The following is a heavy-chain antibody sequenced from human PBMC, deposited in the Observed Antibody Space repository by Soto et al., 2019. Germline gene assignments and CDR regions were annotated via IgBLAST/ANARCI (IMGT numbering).Heavy chain of an antibody. Sequence: GGSLRLSCVASGFAFSGYWMSLVRQSPGKGLEWVANINRDGSEEHYVDSVKGRFTISRDNAKNSVYLQMDSLRGDDSAVYYCARDPGPRSASIRGLGWLDPWGQGTRGTVS. CDR3: ARDPGPRSASIRGLGWLDP. CDR1: GFAFSGYW. CDR2: INRDGSEE. D-gene: IGHD2-2*02. V-gene: IGHV3-7*03. J-gene: IGHJ5*02.